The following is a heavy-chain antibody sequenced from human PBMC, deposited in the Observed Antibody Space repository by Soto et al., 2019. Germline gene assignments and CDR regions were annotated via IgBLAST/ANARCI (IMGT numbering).Heavy chain of an antibody. Sequence: PGGSLRLSCAASGFTFSSYAMSWVRQAPGKGLEWVSAISGSGGSTYYADSVKGRFTISRDNSKNTLYLQMNSLRAEDTAVYYCAKNPILLRFSYYYYGMDVWGQGTTVTVSS. J-gene: IGHJ6*02. CDR1: GFTFSSYA. V-gene: IGHV3-23*01. CDR3: AKNPILLRFSYYYYGMDV. CDR2: ISGSGGST.